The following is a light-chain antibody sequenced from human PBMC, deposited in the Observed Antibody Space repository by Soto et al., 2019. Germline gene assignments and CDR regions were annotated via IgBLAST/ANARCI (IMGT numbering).Light chain of an antibody. CDR1: QSIVYNSNNKNY. V-gene: IGKV4-1*01. CDR2: WAS. J-gene: IGKJ2*01. Sequence: DIVMTQSPDSLAVSLGERATINCKSSQSIVYNSNNKNYLAWYQQKPGQPPKLLIYWASTRESGVPDRFSGSGSGTDFTLTISSLQAKDVAVYYCQQYYSTPYTFGQGTKLEIK. CDR3: QQYYSTPYT.